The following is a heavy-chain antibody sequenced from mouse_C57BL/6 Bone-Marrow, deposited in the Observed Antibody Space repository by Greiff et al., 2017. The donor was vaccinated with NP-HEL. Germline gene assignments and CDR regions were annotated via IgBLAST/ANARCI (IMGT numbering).Heavy chain of an antibody. CDR3: TGGRGYYFDY. J-gene: IGHJ2*01. CDR2: IDPANGDT. V-gene: IGHV14-4*01. CDR1: GFNIKDDY. Sequence: EVQLQQSGAELVRPGASVKLSCTASGFNIKDDYMHWVKQRPEQGLEWIGWIDPANGDTEYASKFQGKATITADTSSNTAYLQLSSLTSEDTAVYYCTGGRGYYFDYWGQGTTLTVSS. D-gene: IGHD3-3*01.